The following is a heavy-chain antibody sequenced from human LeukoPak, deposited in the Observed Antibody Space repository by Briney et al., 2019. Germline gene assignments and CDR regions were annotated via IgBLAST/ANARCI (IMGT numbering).Heavy chain of an antibody. J-gene: IGHJ5*02. Sequence: TAGTLRLSCAASGFTFSSHWMSWVRQAPGKGLEWVANIKPDGSEKYYVDSVKGRFTISRDNAKTQLYLQMNRLRGEDIAVCESATCGVPSVGDPWGQGTLVTVSS. CDR3: ATCGVPSVGDP. D-gene: IGHD3-10*01. CDR1: GFTFSSHW. V-gene: IGHV3-7*01. CDR2: IKPDGSEK.